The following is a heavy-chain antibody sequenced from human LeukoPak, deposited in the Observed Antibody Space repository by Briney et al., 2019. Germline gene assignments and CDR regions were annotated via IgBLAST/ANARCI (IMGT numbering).Heavy chain of an antibody. V-gene: IGHV3-23*01. CDR3: AVRTRGSYFDY. Sequence: PGGSLRLSCAASGFTVSSNYMSWVRQAPGKGLEWVSGISSSGDRTFYRDSVKGRFTISRDNSKNTLYLQLNSLRAEDTAAYHCAVRTRGSYFDYWGQGALVTVSS. J-gene: IGHJ4*02. CDR1: GFTVSSNY. D-gene: IGHD1-26*01. CDR2: ISSSGDRT.